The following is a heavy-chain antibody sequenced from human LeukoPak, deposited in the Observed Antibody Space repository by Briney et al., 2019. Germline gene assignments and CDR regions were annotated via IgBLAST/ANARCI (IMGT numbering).Heavy chain of an antibody. D-gene: IGHD6-13*01. CDR1: GGSFSGYY. Sequence: SETLSLTCAVYGGSFSGYYWSWIRQPPGKGLDWIGEINHSGSTNYNPSLKSRVTISLDTSKNQFSLKLSSVTAADTAVYYCASYSSSWYPLFDYWGQGTLVTVSS. CDR2: INHSGST. CDR3: ASYSSSWYPLFDY. V-gene: IGHV4-34*01. J-gene: IGHJ4*02.